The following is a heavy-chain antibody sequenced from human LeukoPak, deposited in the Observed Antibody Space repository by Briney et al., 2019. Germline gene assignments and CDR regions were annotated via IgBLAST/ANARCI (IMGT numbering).Heavy chain of an antibody. CDR2: ICSGGST. V-gene: IGHV3-53*01. J-gene: IGHJ4*02. Sequence: GGSLRLSCAASGFTVSSNYMSWVRQAPGKGLEWVSVICSGGSTYYADSVKGRFTISRDNSKNTLYLQMNSLRAEDTAVYYCARDVTGSSWTDYWGQGTLVTVSS. D-gene: IGHD6-13*01. CDR3: ARDVTGSSWTDY. CDR1: GFTVSSNY.